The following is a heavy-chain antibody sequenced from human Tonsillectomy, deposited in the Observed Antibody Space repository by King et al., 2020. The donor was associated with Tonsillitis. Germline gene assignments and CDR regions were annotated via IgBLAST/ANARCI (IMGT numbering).Heavy chain of an antibody. J-gene: IGHJ2*01. CDR1: GGSITGSRHY. CDR3: ARRSFAWYFDI. V-gene: IGHV4-39*01. Sequence: QLQESGPRLVKPSETLSLTCSVSGGSITGSRHYWAWIRQPPGKGLEWIGSIYESGSTYYNPSLQSRVSISVDTSMNQFSLNLTSVTAADPAVYYCARRSFAWYFDIWGRGTLVIVSS. D-gene: IGHD2/OR15-2a*01. CDR2: IYESGST.